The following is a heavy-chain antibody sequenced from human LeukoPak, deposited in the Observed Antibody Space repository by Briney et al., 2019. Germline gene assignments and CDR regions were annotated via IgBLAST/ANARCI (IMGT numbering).Heavy chain of an antibody. CDR1: GDSISSGF. CDR3: ARILVVATDYFDY. J-gene: IGHJ4*02. D-gene: IGHD1-26*01. CDR2: IYYSGST. V-gene: IGHV4-59*01. Sequence: PSETLSLTCTVSGDSISSGFWSWIRQPPGKGLEWIGYIYYSGSTSYNPSLKGRVTISVDTSKNHFSLKLSSVTAADTAVYYCARILVVATDYFDYWGQGALVTVSS.